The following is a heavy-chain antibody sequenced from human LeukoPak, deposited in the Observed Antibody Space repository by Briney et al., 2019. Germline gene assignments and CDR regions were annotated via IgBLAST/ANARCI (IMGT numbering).Heavy chain of an antibody. CDR1: GSNFTSYW. D-gene: IGHD2-15*01. CDR3: ARQPVVAATGQDY. V-gene: IGHV5-10-1*01. J-gene: IGHJ4*02. Sequence: GGSRQISGQGSGSNFTSYWISGGRQLPGKGLEGMGRIDPSDSYTNSSPSFHGHVTISADKSITTAYLQWSSLKASDTAMYYCARQPVVAATGQDYWGQGTLVTVSS. CDR2: IDPSDSYT.